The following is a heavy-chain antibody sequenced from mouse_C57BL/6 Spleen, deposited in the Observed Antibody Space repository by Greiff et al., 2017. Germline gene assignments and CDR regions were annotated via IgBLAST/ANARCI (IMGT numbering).Heavy chain of an antibody. D-gene: IGHD2-4*01. CDR3: SRGPYYDYSEEGYYAMDY. CDR2: VYPYNGGT. J-gene: IGHJ4*01. CDR1: GFTFTDYY. Sequence: EVQGVESGPVLVKPGPSVKISCKASGFTFTDYYMHWVKQSHGKSLEWIGLVYPYNGGTSYNQKFKGKATLTVDTSSSTAYMELNSLTSEDSAVYYGSRGPYYDYSEEGYYAMDYWGQGTSVTVSS. V-gene: IGHV1-36*01.